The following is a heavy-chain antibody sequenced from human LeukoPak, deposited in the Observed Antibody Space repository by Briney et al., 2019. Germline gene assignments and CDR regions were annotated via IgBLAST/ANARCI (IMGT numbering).Heavy chain of an antibody. V-gene: IGHV3-30-3*01. CDR2: ISYDGSNK. CDR3: ARVRPEFDP. Sequence: GGSLRLSSAASGFTFSSYAMHWVRQAPGKGLEWVAVISYDGSNKYYADSVKGRFTISRDNSKNTLYLQMNSLRAEDTAVYYCARVRPEFDPWGQGTLVTVSS. J-gene: IGHJ5*02. CDR1: GFTFSSYA.